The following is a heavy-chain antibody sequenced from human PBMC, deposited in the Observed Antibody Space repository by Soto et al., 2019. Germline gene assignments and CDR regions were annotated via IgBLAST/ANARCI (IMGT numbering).Heavy chain of an antibody. CDR3: ARGRRFTSSWFFFHS. CDR1: GGFISGGDYY. V-gene: IGHV4-30-4*01. J-gene: IGHJ4*02. CDR2: IYHSGST. Sequence: QVQLQESGPGLVKPSQTLSLTCTVSGGFISGGDYYWSWSRQPPGKGLEWIGYIYHSGSTDYNPYLQSRVIISVDTSKNQFSLKLSSVTAADTAVYYCARGRRFTSSWFFFHSWGQGTLVTVSS. D-gene: IGHD6-13*01.